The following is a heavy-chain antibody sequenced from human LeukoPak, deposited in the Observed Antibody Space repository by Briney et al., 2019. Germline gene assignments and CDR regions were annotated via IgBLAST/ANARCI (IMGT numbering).Heavy chain of an antibody. CDR3: ARGLYDSSGYYYAANDAFDI. CDR2: IYYSGST. Sequence: SETLSLTCTVSGGSISSSSYYWGWIRQPPGKGLEWIGSIYYSGSTYYNPSLKSRVTISVDTSKNQFSLKLSSVTAADTAVYYCARGLYDSSGYYYAANDAFDIWGQGTMVTVSS. D-gene: IGHD3-22*01. V-gene: IGHV4-39*07. J-gene: IGHJ3*02. CDR1: GGSISSSSYY.